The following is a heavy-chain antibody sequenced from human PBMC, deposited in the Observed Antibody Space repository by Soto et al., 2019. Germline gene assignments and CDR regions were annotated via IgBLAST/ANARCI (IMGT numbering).Heavy chain of an antibody. Sequence: SDTLSLTCAVYGGSFSGYYWSWIRQPPGKGLEWIGEVNHSGSTNYNPSLKSRVTISVDTSKNQFSLKLSSVTAADTAVYYCARGWSGLVIIRFDPWGQGTLVTVSS. V-gene: IGHV4-34*01. D-gene: IGHD3-9*01. J-gene: IGHJ5*02. CDR2: VNHSGST. CDR1: GGSFSGYY. CDR3: ARGWSGLVIIRFDP.